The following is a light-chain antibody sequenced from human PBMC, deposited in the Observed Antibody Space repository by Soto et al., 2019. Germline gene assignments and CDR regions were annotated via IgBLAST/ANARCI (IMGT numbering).Light chain of an antibody. CDR2: NFS. V-gene: IGKV2-40*01. CDR1: RSLLDSDDGNTY. Sequence: DIVMTQTPLSLAVTPGEPASISCRSSRSLLDSDDGNTYLDWYLQKPGQSPQLLIYNFSYRASGVPDRFSASGSGTDFTLKISRVEAEDVGIYYCMQRIELPLTFDQGTRLEIK. J-gene: IGKJ5*01. CDR3: MQRIELPLT.